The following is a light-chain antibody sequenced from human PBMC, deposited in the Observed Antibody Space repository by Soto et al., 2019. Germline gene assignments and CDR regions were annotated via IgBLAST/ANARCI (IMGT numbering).Light chain of an antibody. CDR1: SSDVGRHNY. CDR2: EVT. CDR3: SSYGGSNNFV. V-gene: IGLV2-8*01. Sequence: QSALTQPPSASGSPGQSVTISCTGTSSDVGRHNYVSWYQKHPDKAPKLMIFEVTKRPSGVPDRFSGSKSGNTASLTVSGLLAEDEADYYCSSYGGSNNFVFGGGTKVTVL. J-gene: IGLJ3*02.